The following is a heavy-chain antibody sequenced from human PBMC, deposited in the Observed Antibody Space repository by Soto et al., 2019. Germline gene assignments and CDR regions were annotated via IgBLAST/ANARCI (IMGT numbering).Heavy chain of an antibody. CDR1: GFTFSSYA. CDR2: ISGGGGST. Sequence: GGSLRLSCAASGFTFSSYAMSWVRQAPGKGLEWVSAISGGGGSTYFADSVKGRFTISRDNSKNTLYLQMNSLRAEDTAVYYCAKWVGANNAFDIWGQGTMVTVS. J-gene: IGHJ3*02. V-gene: IGHV3-23*01. CDR3: AKWVGANNAFDI. D-gene: IGHD4-17*01.